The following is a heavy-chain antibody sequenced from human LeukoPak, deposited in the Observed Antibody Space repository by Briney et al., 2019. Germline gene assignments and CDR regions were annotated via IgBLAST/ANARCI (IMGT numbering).Heavy chain of an antibody. Sequence: GGSLRLSCAASGFTFSSYVMSWVRQAPGKGLEWVSAISGSGGSTYYADSVKGRFTISRDNSKNTLYLQMNSLRAEDTAVYYCAGPLRGGVIIKDAFDIWGQGTMVTVSS. V-gene: IGHV3-23*01. CDR1: GFTFSSYV. CDR3: AGPLRGGVIIKDAFDI. J-gene: IGHJ3*02. D-gene: IGHD3-10*01. CDR2: ISGSGGST.